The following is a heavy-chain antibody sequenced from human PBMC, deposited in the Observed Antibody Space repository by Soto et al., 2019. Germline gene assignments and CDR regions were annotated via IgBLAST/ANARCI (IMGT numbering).Heavy chain of an antibody. J-gene: IGHJ5*02. CDR3: ARGRDIVVVPAARPFRFDP. V-gene: IGHV4-34*01. Sequence: SETLSLTCAVYGGSFSGYYWSWIRQPPGKGLEWIGEINHSGSTNYNPSLKSRVTISVDTSKNQFSLKLSSVTAADTAVYYCARGRDIVVVPAARPFRFDPWGQGTLVTVSS. CDR1: GGSFSGYY. CDR2: INHSGST. D-gene: IGHD2-2*01.